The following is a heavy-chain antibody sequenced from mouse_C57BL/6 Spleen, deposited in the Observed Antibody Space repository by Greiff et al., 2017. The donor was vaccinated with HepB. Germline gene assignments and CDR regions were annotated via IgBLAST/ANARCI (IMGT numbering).Heavy chain of an antibody. CDR3: ARGPLNVYFDY. J-gene: IGHJ2*01. CDR1: GYSITSGYY. V-gene: IGHV3-6*01. CDR2: ISYDGSN. Sequence: VQLKESGPGLVKPSQSLSLTCSVTGYSITSGYYWNWIRQFPGNKLVWMGYISYDGSNNYNPSLKNRISITRDTSKNQFVLKLNSVTTEDTATYYCARGPLNVYFDYWGQGTTLTVSS.